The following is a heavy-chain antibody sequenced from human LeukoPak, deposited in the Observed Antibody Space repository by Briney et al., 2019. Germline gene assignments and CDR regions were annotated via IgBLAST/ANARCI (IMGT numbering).Heavy chain of an antibody. CDR3: ARGRALPTATVAE. J-gene: IGHJ4*02. D-gene: IGHD2-2*01. CDR1: GYTFTSYD. Sequence: ASVTVSCKAFGYTFTSYDLDWVRQAAGQGLEWMGWKNPVSGNTGYAQKFQGRISMTRDASISTAYMELDSLRPDDTAVYYCARGRALPTATVAEWGQGTLVTVSS. CDR2: KNPVSGNT. V-gene: IGHV1-8*01.